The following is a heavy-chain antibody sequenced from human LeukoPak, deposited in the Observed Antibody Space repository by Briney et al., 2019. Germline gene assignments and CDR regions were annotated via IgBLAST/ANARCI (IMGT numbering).Heavy chain of an antibody. CDR1: GGSFSGYY. D-gene: IGHD3-3*01. CDR3: ASRGSVSYYDFWSGLAWSDP. CDR2: INHSGST. Sequence: SETLSLTCAVYGGSFSGYYWSWIRQPPGKGLEWIGEINHSGSTNYNPSLKSRVTISVDTSKNQFSLKLSSVTAADTAVYYCASRGSVSYYDFWSGLAWSDPWGQGTLVTVSS. J-gene: IGHJ5*02. V-gene: IGHV4-34*01.